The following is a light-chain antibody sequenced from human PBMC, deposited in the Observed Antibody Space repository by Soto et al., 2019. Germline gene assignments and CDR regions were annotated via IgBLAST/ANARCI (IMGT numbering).Light chain of an antibody. J-gene: IGLJ3*02. Sequence: QSVLTQPPSMSAAPGQTVTISCSGSAFNIGNNYVSWYLQVPGTAPKLLIYDNNKRPSVIPDRFTGSKSVTSATLDITGLQTGDEADYYCETWDFSLNTVVFGGGTKLTVL. CDR3: ETWDFSLNTVV. CDR2: DNN. V-gene: IGLV1-51*01. CDR1: AFNIGNNY.